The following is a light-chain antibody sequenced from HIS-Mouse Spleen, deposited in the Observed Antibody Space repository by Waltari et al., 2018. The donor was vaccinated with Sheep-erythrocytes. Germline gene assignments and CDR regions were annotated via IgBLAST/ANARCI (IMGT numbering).Light chain of an antibody. V-gene: IGLV2-8*01. CDR3: SSYAGSNNYV. Sequence: QSALTQPPSASGSPGQSVTISCTGTSSAVGGYNYVTWYQQYPGKAPKLMIYEVSKRPSGVPDRFSGSKSGNTASLTVSGLQAEDEADYYCSSYAGSNNYVFGTGTKVTVL. CDR1: SSAVGGYNY. J-gene: IGLJ1*01. CDR2: EVS.